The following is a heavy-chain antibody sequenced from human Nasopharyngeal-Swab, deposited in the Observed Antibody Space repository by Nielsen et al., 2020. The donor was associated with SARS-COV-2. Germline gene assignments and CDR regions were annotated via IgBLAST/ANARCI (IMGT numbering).Heavy chain of an antibody. CDR3: ARGHYGLDV. J-gene: IGHJ6*02. Sequence: GESLKISCKASGFTFSEHWVTWVRQAPGKGPEWVAHIRETENEMYYVDSMKGRFTISRDNAKNSVYLQVDSLRVEDTAVYYCARGHYGLDVWGQGTTVTVSS. CDR1: GFTFSEHW. CDR2: IRETENEM. V-gene: IGHV3-7*03.